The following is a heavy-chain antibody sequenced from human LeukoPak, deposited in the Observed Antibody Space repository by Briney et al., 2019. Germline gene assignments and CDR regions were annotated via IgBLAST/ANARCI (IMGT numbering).Heavy chain of an antibody. CDR3: ASSSWYALDY. J-gene: IGHJ4*02. Sequence: GGSLRLSCAASGFTFSSYEMNWVRQAPGKGLEWISYISSGGSTMYYADSVNGRFTISRDNAKNSLYLQMNSLRAEDTAIYYCASSSWYALDYWGQGTLVTVSS. CDR1: GFTFSSYE. CDR2: ISSGGSTM. D-gene: IGHD6-13*01. V-gene: IGHV3-48*03.